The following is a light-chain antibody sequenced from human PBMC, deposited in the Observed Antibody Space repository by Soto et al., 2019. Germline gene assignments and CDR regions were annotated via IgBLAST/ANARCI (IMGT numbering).Light chain of an antibody. V-gene: IGLV2-11*01. CDR2: DVS. J-gene: IGLJ1*01. Sequence: QSALTQPRSVAGAPGPSVTISCTGTSSDVGGYNYVSWYQHHPGRAPKLMISDVSKRPSGVPDRFSGSKSGNTASLTLAGLQAEDEADDYCFSYAGRYLPCVCGTGTKLPVL. CDR1: SSDVGGYNY. CDR3: FSYAGRYLPCV.